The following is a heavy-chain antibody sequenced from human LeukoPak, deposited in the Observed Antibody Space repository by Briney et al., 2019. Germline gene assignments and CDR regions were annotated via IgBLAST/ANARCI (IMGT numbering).Heavy chain of an antibody. V-gene: IGHV3-7*01. J-gene: IGHJ4*02. D-gene: IGHD5-24*01. CDR2: IRHDGNAK. CDR3: AKIGRDGYAGEFDY. CDR1: GFAFSDFW. Sequence: AGGSLRLSCAASGFAFSDFWMSWVRQAPGKGLEWVANIRHDGNAKNYVPSVRGRFTISRDNAKNSLYLQMNSLRAEDTAVYYCAKIGRDGYAGEFDYWGQGTLVTVSS.